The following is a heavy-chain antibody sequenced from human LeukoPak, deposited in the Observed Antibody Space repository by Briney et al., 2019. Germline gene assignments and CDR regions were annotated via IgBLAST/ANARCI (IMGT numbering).Heavy chain of an antibody. J-gene: IGHJ4*02. Sequence: SVKVSCKASGGTFISYAISWVRQAPGQGLEWMGGIIPIFGTANYAQKFQGRVTITADESTSTAYMELSSLRSEDTAVYYCASQVGATQYFDYWGQGTLVTVSS. CDR2: IIPIFGTA. CDR1: GGTFISYA. V-gene: IGHV1-69*13. D-gene: IGHD1-26*01. CDR3: ASQVGATQYFDY.